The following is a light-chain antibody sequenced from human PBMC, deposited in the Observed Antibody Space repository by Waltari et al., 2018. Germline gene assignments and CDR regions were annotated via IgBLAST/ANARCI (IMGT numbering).Light chain of an antibody. V-gene: IGKV3-11*01. CDR1: QSVSNY. J-gene: IGKJ5*01. CDR3: QQRAYWIT. CDR2: DAS. Sequence: EIVLTQSPATLSLSPGDRAILSCRASQSVSNYLAWYQQKPGQAPRLLIYDASNRATGIPARFSGSGSGTDFTLTISSLEPEDFATYYCQQRAYWITFGQGTRLEIK.